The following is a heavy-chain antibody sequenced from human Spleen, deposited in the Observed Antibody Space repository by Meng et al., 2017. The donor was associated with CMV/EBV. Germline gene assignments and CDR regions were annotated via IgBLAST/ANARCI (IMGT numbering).Heavy chain of an antibody. CDR3: AGAFRGGYYTNDY. CDR2: LSSSERIT. J-gene: IGHJ4*02. V-gene: IGHV3-64*02. D-gene: IGHD3-3*01. CDR1: GFTFSNYA. Sequence: AASGFTFSNYAMHWVRQAPGKGLEYVSGLSSSERITYYGDSVKGRFTISRDNSKNTLYLQMNSLRAEDTAVYYCAGAFRGGYYTNDYWGQGTLVTVSS.